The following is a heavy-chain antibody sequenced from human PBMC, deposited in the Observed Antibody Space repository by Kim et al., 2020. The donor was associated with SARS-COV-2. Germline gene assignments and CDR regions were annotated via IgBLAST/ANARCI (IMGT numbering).Heavy chain of an antibody. CDR3: ARGSFLGVAGTYDLDY. Sequence: SLTSRVPISVDTSKNPFSLKLSSVTAADTAVYYCARGSFLGVAGTYDLDYWGQGTLVTVSS. J-gene: IGHJ4*02. D-gene: IGHD6-19*01. V-gene: IGHV4-59*09.